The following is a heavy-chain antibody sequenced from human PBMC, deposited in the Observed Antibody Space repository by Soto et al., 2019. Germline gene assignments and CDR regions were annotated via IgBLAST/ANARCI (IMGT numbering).Heavy chain of an antibody. CDR2: IYYSGST. CDR3: ARCSGEGYDILTGYYYYYYMDV. J-gene: IGHJ6*03. CDR1: GGSISSRSYY. Sequence: QLQLQESGPGLVKPSETLSLTCTVSGGSISSRSYYWGWIRQPPGKGLEWIGSIYYSGSTYFHLSLKSRVTIPVYTSNTQFSLKLSSVTAADTAVYYCARCSGEGYDILTGYYYYYYMDVWGKGTTVTVSS. V-gene: IGHV4-39*01. D-gene: IGHD3-9*01.